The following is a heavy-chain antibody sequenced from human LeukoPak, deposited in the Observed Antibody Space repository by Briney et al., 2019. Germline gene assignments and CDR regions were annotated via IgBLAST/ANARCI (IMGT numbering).Heavy chain of an antibody. D-gene: IGHD6-25*01. CDR3: ARFAAGGSYYYYMDV. J-gene: IGHJ6*03. CDR2: ISYEGLSK. Sequence: GRSLRLSCAASGFTFSDLHWVRQSLGKGLDWVASISYEGLSKYYADSVKARFTISRDNAKNSLYLQMNSLRADDTAVYYCARFAAGGSYYYYMDVWGKGTTVTVSS. CDR1: GFTFSD. V-gene: IGHV3-30-3*01.